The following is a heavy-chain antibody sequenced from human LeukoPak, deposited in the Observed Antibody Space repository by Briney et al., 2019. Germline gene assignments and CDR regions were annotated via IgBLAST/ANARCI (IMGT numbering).Heavy chain of an antibody. CDR1: GYTFTGYY. CDR2: INPSGGST. V-gene: IGHV1-46*01. CDR3: ARATLSDYYFNY. Sequence: ASVKVSCKASGYTFTGYYMHWVRQAPGQGLEWMGIINPSGGSTSYAQKFQGRVTTTRDTSTNTVYMELSSLRSEDTAVYFCARATLSDYYFNYWGQGTLVTVSS. J-gene: IGHJ4*02.